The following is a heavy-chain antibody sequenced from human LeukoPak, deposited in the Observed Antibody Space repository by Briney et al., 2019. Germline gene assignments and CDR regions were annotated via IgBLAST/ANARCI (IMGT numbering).Heavy chain of an antibody. CDR1: GYTFTSYG. V-gene: IGHV1-18*01. CDR2: ISAYNGNT. Sequence: GASVKVSCKASGYTFTSYGISWVRQAPGQGLEWMGWISAYNGNTNYAQKLQGRVTMTTDTSTSTAYMELRSLRSDDTAVYYCALEEYYYDSSGGFDPWGQGTLVTVSS. J-gene: IGHJ5*02. D-gene: IGHD3-22*01. CDR3: ALEEYYYDSSGGFDP.